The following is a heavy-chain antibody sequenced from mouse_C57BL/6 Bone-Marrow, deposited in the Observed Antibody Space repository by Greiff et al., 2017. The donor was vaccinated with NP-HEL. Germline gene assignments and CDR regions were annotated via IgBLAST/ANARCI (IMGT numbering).Heavy chain of an antibody. J-gene: IGHJ4*01. CDR1: AYTFTDYY. Sequence: EVQLQQSGPVLVKPGASVKMSCKASAYTFTDYYMNWVKQSHGKSLEWIGVINPYNGGTSYNQKFKGKATLTVDKSSSTAYMELNSLTSEDSAVYYCARSITTVVPYYYAMDYWGQGTSVTVSS. CDR3: ARSITTVVPYYYAMDY. V-gene: IGHV1-19*01. CDR2: INPYNGGT. D-gene: IGHD1-1*01.